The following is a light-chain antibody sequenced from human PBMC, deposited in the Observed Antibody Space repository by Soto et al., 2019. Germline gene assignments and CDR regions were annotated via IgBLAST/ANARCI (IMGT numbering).Light chain of an antibody. CDR3: ASYTTSRPVV. CDR2: EVS. V-gene: IGLV2-14*01. CDR1: SGDVGAYNS. J-gene: IGLJ3*02. Sequence: QPVLTQPASVSGSPGQSITISCTGTSGDVGAYNSVSWYQQHPGKAPKLIIYEVSHRPSGISNRFSGSKSGNTASLTISGLQTEDEADYYCASYTTSRPVVFGGGTKVTVL.